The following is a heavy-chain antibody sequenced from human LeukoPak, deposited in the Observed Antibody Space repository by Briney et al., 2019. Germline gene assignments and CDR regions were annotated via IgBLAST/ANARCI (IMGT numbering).Heavy chain of an antibody. CDR1: GFTFSSFW. CDR3: AKDVGYCSSTSCQNYGMDV. V-gene: IGHV3-7*03. CDR2: INQDGSEK. J-gene: IGHJ6*02. D-gene: IGHD2-2*01. Sequence: GGFLRLSCAASGFTFSSFWMSWVRQAPGMGLEWVANINQDGSEKYYVDSVKGRFTISRDNAKHSLYLQMNSLRAEDTALYYCAKDVGYCSSTSCQNYGMDVWGQGTTVTVSS.